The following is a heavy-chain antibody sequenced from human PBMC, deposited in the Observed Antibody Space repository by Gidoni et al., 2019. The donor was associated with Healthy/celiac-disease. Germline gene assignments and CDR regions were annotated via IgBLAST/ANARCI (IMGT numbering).Heavy chain of an antibody. D-gene: IGHD3-10*01. CDR1: GFSLSTSGVG. CDR3: ARLWFGELALDY. Sequence: QITLKESGPTLVKPTQTLTLTCTFSGFSLSTSGVGVGWIRQPPGKALEWLALIYWNDDKRYSPSLKSRLTITKDTSKNQVVLTMTNMDPVDTATYYCARLWFGELALDYWGQGTLVTVSS. CDR2: IYWNDDK. V-gene: IGHV2-5*01. J-gene: IGHJ4*02.